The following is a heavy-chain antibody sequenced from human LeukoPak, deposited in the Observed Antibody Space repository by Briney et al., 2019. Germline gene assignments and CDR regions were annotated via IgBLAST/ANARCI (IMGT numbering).Heavy chain of an antibody. CDR1: GYSFTNYW. CDR2: IYPGDSDT. D-gene: IGHD3-16*01. Sequence: GDSLKISCKGSGYSFTNYWIGWVRQMPGRGLGWMGIIYPGDSDTRYSPSFQGQVTFSADKSISTAYLQWSSLKASVTASYSSAQGGDNSAFLFSWGQGTMVTVSS. V-gene: IGHV5-51*01. J-gene: IGHJ5*02. CDR3: AQGGDNSAFLFS.